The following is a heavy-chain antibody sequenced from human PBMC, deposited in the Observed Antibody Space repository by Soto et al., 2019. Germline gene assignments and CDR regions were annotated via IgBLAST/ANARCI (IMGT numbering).Heavy chain of an antibody. CDR3: AAAASYYDFWSGYYDIDY. CDR1: GFTFTSSA. J-gene: IGHJ4*02. D-gene: IGHD3-3*01. CDR2: IVVGSGNT. Sequence: SVKVSCKASGFTFTSSAMQWVRQARGQRLEGIGWIVVGSGNTNYAQKFQERVTITRDMSTSTAYMELSSLRSEDTAVYYCAAAASYYDFWSGYYDIDYWGQGTLVTVSS. V-gene: IGHV1-58*02.